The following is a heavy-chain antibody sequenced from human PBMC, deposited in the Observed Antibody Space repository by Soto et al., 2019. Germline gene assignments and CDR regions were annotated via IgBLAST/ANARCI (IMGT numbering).Heavy chain of an antibody. D-gene: IGHD3-9*01. CDR2: ISGSGSST. J-gene: IGHJ6*03. Sequence: GGSLRLSCAASGFTFTDYAMNWVRQAPGKGLEWVSGISGSGSSTYYANSVKGRFTISRDNSKNTLYLKMNSLRVEDTAVYYCGKGLGAYDILTGQFYYYYFMDVWGKGTTVTVSS. V-gene: IGHV3-23*01. CDR1: GFTFTDYA. CDR3: GKGLGAYDILTGQFYYYYFMDV.